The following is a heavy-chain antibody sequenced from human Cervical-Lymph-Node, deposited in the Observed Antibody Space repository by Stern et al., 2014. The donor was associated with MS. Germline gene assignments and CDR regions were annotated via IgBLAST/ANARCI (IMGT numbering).Heavy chain of an antibody. J-gene: IGHJ4*02. V-gene: IGHV3-7*01. CDR3: TKGGHLDD. CDR1: GFSFSTYW. Sequence: EVQLVESGGGLVQPGGSLRLSCVASGFSFSTYWMSWARQAPGKGLEWLANINDDGSEKYYVDSVKGRFTISRDNAKNSLYLQMNSLRAEDAAVYYCTKGGHLDDWGQGTLVTVSS. CDR2: INDDGSEK.